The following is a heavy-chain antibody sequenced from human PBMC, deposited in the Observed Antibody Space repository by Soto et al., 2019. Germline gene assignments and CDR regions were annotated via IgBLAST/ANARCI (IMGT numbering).Heavy chain of an antibody. CDR3: ARGLKRWLLSPAREQDAFDI. CDR2: ISGHNGNT. V-gene: IGHV1-18*04. CDR1: GYTFTNHG. D-gene: IGHD5-12*01. Sequence: ASVKVSCKASGYTFTNHGISWVRQAPGQGLEWLGWISGHNGNTKYAQRLKGRVTMTADTSTSTAYMELSSLRSEDTAVYYCARGLKRWLLSPAREQDAFDIWGQGTMVTVSS. J-gene: IGHJ3*02.